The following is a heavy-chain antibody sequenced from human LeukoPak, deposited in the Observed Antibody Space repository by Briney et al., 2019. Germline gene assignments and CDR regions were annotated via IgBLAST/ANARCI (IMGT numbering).Heavy chain of an antibody. J-gene: IGHJ3*02. CDR3: ARGSGWYEMGAFDI. Sequence: GRSLRLSCAASGFTFSSYGMHWVRQAPGKGLEWVAVISYDGSNKYYADSVKGRFTISRDNSKNTLYLQMNSLRAEDTAVYYRARGSGWYEMGAFDIWGQGTMVTVSS. CDR1: GFTFSSYG. V-gene: IGHV3-30*03. D-gene: IGHD6-19*01. CDR2: ISYDGSNK.